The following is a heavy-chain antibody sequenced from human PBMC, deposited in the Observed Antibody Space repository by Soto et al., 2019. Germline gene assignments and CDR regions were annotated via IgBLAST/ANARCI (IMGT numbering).Heavy chain of an antibody. J-gene: IGHJ4*02. CDR2: MTGSGGDI. V-gene: IGHV3-23*01. CDR3: AKEAVYGDGLWLAAN. Sequence: EVQLLESGGGLVQPGESLRLSCAASGFTFSIYAMMWVRQSPGKGQEWVAGMTGSGGDIRYADSVKGRFTISKDNFKNTLYLQMNSLRAEDTAMYYCAKEAVYGDGLWLAANWGQGTLVTVSS. CDR1: GFTFSIYA. D-gene: IGHD2-21*02.